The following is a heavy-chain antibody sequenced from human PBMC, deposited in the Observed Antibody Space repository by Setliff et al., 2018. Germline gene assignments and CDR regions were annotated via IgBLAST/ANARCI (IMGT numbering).Heavy chain of an antibody. CDR1: GGTFSSYA. Sequence: SVKVSCKASGGTFSSYAISWVRQAPGQGLEWMGGIIPIFGTANYAQKFQGRVTITTDESTSTAYMELSSLRSEDTAVNYCASPDYQYYYYYGMDVWGQGTTVTVSS. D-gene: IGHD3-16*01. CDR2: IIPIFGTA. V-gene: IGHV1-69*05. CDR3: ASPDYQYYYYYGMDV. J-gene: IGHJ6*02.